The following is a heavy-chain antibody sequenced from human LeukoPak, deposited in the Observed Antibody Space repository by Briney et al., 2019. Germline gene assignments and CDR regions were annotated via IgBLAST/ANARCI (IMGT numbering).Heavy chain of an antibody. CDR2: IYYSGST. Sequence: SETLSLTCTVSGGSISSYYCSWIRQPPGKGLEWIGYIYYSGSTNYNPSLKSRVTISVDTSKNQFSLKLSSVTAADTAVYYCARVRFLERLPDAFDIWGQGTMVTVSS. D-gene: IGHD3-3*01. CDR1: GGSISSYY. V-gene: IGHV4-59*01. J-gene: IGHJ3*02. CDR3: ARVRFLERLPDAFDI.